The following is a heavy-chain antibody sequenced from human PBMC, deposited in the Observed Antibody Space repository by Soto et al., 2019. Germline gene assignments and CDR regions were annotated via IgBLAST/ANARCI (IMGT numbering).Heavy chain of an antibody. CDR1: GDSVSSNSAA. CDR3: ASGTNEHRSSWYIWFDT. J-gene: IGHJ5*02. V-gene: IGHV6-1*01. CDR2: TYYRSKWYN. D-gene: IGHD6-13*01. Sequence: SQTLSLTCAISGDSVSSNSAAWNWIRQSPSRGLEWLGRTYYRSKWYNDYAVSVKSRITINPDTSKNQFSLQLNSVTPEDTAVYSCASGTNEHRSSWYIWFDTWGQGTLVTVSS.